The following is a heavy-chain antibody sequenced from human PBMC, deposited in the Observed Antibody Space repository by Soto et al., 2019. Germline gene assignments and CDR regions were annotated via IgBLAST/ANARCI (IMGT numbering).Heavy chain of an antibody. Sequence: ASVKVSCKASGYIFTSYGISWVRQAPGQGLEWMVWISGYNGNTNYAQKVQGRVTVTTDKSTNTAYMELRSLTSDDTAVYYCARGPRYCSTTTCFAGVTWFDPWGQGTPVTVSS. J-gene: IGHJ5*02. CDR3: ARGPRYCSTTTCFAGVTWFDP. D-gene: IGHD2-2*01. CDR2: ISGYNGNT. CDR1: GYIFTSYG. V-gene: IGHV1-18*04.